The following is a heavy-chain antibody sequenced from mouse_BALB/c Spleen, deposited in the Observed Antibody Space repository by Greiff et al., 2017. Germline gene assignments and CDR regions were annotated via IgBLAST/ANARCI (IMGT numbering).Heavy chain of an antibody. CDR1: GFTFSSFG. J-gene: IGHJ2*01. CDR3: ARSRGDY. V-gene: IGHV5-17*02. Sequence: EVKLMESGGGLVQPGGSRKLSCAASGFTFSSFGMHWVRQAPEKGLEWVAYISSGSSTIYYADTVKGRCTISRDNPKNTLFLQMTSLRSEDTAMYYCARSRGDYGGQGTTLTVAS. CDR2: ISSGSSTI.